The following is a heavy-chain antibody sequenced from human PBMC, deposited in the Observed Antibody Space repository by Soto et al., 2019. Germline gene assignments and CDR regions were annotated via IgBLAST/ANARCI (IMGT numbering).Heavy chain of an antibody. V-gene: IGHV3-48*02. J-gene: IGHJ4*02. CDR3: ARGSCDFDKSSFDS. Sequence: GGSLRLSCAASGFTFSTYTMNWVRQAPGKGLEWLSYISSSSGTIYYADSVKGRFTISRDNAKNSLYLQMNSLRDDDTAVYYCARGSCDFDKSSFDSWGQATLVTVFS. D-gene: IGHD2-15*01. CDR1: GFTFSTYT. CDR2: ISSSSGTI.